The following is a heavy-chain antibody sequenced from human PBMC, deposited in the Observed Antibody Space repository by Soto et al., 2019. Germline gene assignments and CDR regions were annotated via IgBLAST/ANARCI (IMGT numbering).Heavy chain of an antibody. D-gene: IGHD4-17*01. CDR1: GNTFSSYT. J-gene: IGHJ6*02. CDR3: ARDNGDKTSYFYGMHV. V-gene: IGHV1-69*08. Sequence: QVQLVQSWAEVKKPGSSVKVSCKVSGNTFSSYTISWVRQAPGQRLEWLGRIIPILGTTKYAQKFQGRVTITADKSTSTAYMELSSLTSDDTAVYYCARDNGDKTSYFYGMHVWGRGTKVTVSS. CDR2: IIPILGTT.